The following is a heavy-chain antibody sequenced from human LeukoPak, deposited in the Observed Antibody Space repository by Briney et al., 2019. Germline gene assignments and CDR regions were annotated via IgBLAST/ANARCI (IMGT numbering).Heavy chain of an antibody. CDR3: ASDLVDY. D-gene: IGHD2-8*02. CDR1: GGSFSGYY. Sequence: SETLSLTCAVYGGSFSGYYWSWSRQPPGKGLEWIGEINHSGSTNYNPSLKSRVTISVDTSKNQFSLKLSSVTAADTAVYYCASDLVDYWGQGTLVTVSS. V-gene: IGHV4-34*01. CDR2: INHSGST. J-gene: IGHJ4*02.